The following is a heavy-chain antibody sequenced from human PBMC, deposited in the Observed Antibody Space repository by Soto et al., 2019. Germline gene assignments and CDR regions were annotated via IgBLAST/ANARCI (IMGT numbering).Heavy chain of an antibody. Sequence: EAQLEGSGGGLVQPGGSLRLSCTASGITLSTYWMHWVRQAPGKGLVWVSRINPESTTLTYADSVTGRFTISRDNAKNTLYLQMNGLSAEDTAVYYCTKDTFGGRDSWGPGTLVTVSS. V-gene: IGHV3-74*01. CDR1: GITLSTYW. CDR3: TKDTFGGRDS. J-gene: IGHJ4*02. CDR2: INPESTTL. D-gene: IGHD2-15*01.